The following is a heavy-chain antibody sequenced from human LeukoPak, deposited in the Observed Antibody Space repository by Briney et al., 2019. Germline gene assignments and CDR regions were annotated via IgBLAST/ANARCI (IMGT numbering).Heavy chain of an antibody. Sequence: ASVKVSCKASGGTFSSYAISWVRQAPGQGLEWMGGIIPIFGTANYAQKFQGRVTITADKSTSTAYMELSSLRSEDTAVYFCARRRTGTTLAPLGYRRQATLVT. CDR3: ARRRTGTTLAPLGY. V-gene: IGHV1-69*06. CDR1: GGTFSSYA. D-gene: IGHD4-17*01. CDR2: IIPIFGTA. J-gene: IGHJ4*02.